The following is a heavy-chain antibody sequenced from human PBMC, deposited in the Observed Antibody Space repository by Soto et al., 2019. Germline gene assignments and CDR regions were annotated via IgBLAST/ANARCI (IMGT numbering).Heavy chain of an antibody. D-gene: IGHD6-19*01. CDR3: ARDKSPYSSGWHNRHFDY. J-gene: IGHJ4*02. CDR2: ISYDGSNK. Sequence: QVQLVESGGGVVQPGRSLRLSCAASGFTFSSYAMHWVRQAPGKGLEWVAVISYDGSNKYYADSVKGRFTISRDNFKXTXCLQMNSLRAEDTAVYYCARDKSPYSSGWHNRHFDYWGQGTLVTVSS. CDR1: GFTFSSYA. V-gene: IGHV3-30-3*01.